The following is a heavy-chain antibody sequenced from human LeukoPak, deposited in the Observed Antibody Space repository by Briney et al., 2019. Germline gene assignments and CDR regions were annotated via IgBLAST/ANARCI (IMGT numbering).Heavy chain of an antibody. CDR2: INPNSGGT. CDR1: GYTFTGYY. J-gene: IGHJ4*02. Sequence: ASVKVSCKASGYTFTGYYMHWVRQAPGQGLEWMGWINPNSGGTNYAQKFQGRVTMTRDTSISTAYMDLSRLRSDDTAVYYCAIPTRYFCSITSCSDFGYWGQGTLVTVSS. CDR3: AIPTRYFCSITSCSDFGY. D-gene: IGHD2-2*01. V-gene: IGHV1-2*02.